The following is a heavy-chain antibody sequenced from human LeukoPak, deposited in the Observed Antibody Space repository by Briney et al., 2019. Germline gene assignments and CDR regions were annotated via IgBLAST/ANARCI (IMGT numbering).Heavy chain of an antibody. CDR1: GFTFSSYE. CDR2: INHSGST. Sequence: PGGSLRLSCVGDGFTFSSYEMNWVRQPPGKGLEWIGEINHSGSTNYNPSLKSRVTISVDTSKNQFSLKLSSVTAADTAVYYCARGQRRSKIDYWGQGTLVTVSS. J-gene: IGHJ4*02. V-gene: IGHV4-34*01. CDR3: ARGQRRSKIDY.